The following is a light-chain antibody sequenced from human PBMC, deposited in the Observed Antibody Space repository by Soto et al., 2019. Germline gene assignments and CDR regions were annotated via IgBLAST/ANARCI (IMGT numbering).Light chain of an antibody. J-gene: IGKJ3*01. Sequence: EVVMTQSLATVSVSPGEGVTLSCRASQTISNDLAWYQQKPGQAPRLLIYDASNRATGIPARFSGSGSGTDFPLTISSLEPEDFEVYYCQQRSNWPRVTFGPETKLDIK. V-gene: IGKV3-11*01. CDR1: QTISND. CDR3: QQRSNWPRVT. CDR2: DAS.